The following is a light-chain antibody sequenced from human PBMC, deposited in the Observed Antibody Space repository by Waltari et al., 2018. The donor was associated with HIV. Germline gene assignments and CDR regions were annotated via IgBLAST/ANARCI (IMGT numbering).Light chain of an antibody. CDR1: SSNIGSNT. CDR3: ATWDDSLNAWV. Sequence: QSVLNQSPSASGTPGQRVIISCSGSSSNIGSNTVTWYQQFPGTAPKLLIYSYAQRPSGVPARFSGSKSATSASLAISGLRSEDEADYYCATWDDSLNAWVFGGGTKLTVL. V-gene: IGLV1-44*01. CDR2: SYA. J-gene: IGLJ3*02.